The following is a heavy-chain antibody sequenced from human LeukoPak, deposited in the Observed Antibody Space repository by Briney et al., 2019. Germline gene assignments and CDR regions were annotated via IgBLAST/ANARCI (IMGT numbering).Heavy chain of an antibody. J-gene: IGHJ6*03. CDR3: ARENYYYYYMDV. CDR1: GFTFSSYS. Sequence: GGSLRLSCAASGFTFSSYSMNWVRQAPGKGLEWVSSISSSSSYIYYADSVKGRLTISRDNAKNSLYLQMNSLRAEDTAVYYCARENYYYYYMDVWGKGTTVTVSS. CDR2: ISSSSSYI. V-gene: IGHV3-21*01.